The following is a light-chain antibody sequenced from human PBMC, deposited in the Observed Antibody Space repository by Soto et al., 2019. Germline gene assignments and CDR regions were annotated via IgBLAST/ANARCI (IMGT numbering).Light chain of an antibody. Sequence: EIVLTQSPGTLSLSPGERATLSCRASQSVSSNYLAWYQRKPGQAPRRLIYGASSRATAIPNRFSGSGSGTDFTLTITRLEPEDFAVYFCQQYGGSPPTFGQGTKVEIK. V-gene: IGKV3-20*01. CDR3: QQYGGSPPT. J-gene: IGKJ1*01. CDR2: GAS. CDR1: QSVSSNY.